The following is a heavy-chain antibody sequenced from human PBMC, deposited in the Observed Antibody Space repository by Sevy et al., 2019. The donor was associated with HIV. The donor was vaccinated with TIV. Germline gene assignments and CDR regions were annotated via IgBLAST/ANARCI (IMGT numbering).Heavy chain of an antibody. V-gene: IGHV3-30-3*01. D-gene: IGHD5-18*01. CDR3: ARDAVIQLWEYYFDY. J-gene: IGHJ4*02. CDR1: GFTFSSYA. CDR2: TSTDGNNK. Sequence: GGYLRLSCAASGFTFSSYAMHWVRQAPGKWLEWVAMTSTDGNNKYYADAVKGRFTISRDNSKNTLFLQMDTLRAEDTALYYCARDAVIQLWEYYFDYWGQGTLVTVSS.